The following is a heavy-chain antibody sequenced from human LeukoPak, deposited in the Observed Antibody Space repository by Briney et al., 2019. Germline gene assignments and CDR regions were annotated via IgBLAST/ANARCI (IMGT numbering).Heavy chain of an antibody. CDR2: IIPIFGTA. CDR3: AIILGYCSGGSCYTFPQFDY. D-gene: IGHD2-15*01. CDR1: GGTFSSYA. V-gene: IGHV1-69*13. Sequence: ASVKVSCKASGGTFSSYAISWVRQAPGQGLEWMGGIIPIFGTANYAQKFQGRVTITADESTSTAYMELSSLRSEDTAVYYCAIILGYCSGGSCYTFPQFDYWGQGTLVTVSS. J-gene: IGHJ4*02.